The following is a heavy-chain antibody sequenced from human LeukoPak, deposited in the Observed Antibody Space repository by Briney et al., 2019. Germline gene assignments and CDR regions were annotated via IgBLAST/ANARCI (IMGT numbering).Heavy chain of an antibody. J-gene: IGHJ4*02. D-gene: IGHD1-7*01. CDR3: ARAPSITGTTPPGY. V-gene: IGHV1-8*03. CDR1: GYTFTSYD. CDR2: MNPNSGNT. Sequence: VASVKVSCKASGYTFTSYDINWVRQATGQGLEWMGWMNPNSGNTGYAQKFQGRVTITRNTSISTAYMELSSLRSEDTAVYYCARAPSITGTTPPGYWGQGTLVTVSS.